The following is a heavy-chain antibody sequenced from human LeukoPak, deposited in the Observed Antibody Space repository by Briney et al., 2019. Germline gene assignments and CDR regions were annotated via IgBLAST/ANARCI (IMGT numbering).Heavy chain of an antibody. J-gene: IGHJ4*02. CDR3: TKNTHDY. CDR1: GFTFSGSW. CDR2: IKGDGSGK. V-gene: IGHV3-7*01. D-gene: IGHD1/OR15-1a*01. Sequence: GGSLRLSCAASGFTFSGSWMSWVRQAPGKGLEWVATIKGDGSGKFYVDSVKGRFAISRDDAESSLFLQMDSLRSEDTAVYYCTKNTHDYWGQGALVTVSS.